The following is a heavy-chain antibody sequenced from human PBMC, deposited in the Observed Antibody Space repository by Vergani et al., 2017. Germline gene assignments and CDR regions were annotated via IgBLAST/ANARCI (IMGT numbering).Heavy chain of an antibody. CDR2: INPNSGGT. D-gene: IGHD6-13*01. V-gene: IGHV1-2*02. Sequence: QVQLVQSGAEVKKPGSSVKVSCKASGYTFTGYYMHWVRQAPGQGLEWMGWINPNSGGTNYAQKFQGRVTMTSDTSISTAYMELSRLRSDDTAVYYCARECPGYSSSWYSGGISFDPWGQGTLVTVSS. CDR1: GYTFTGYY. CDR3: ARECPGYSSSWYSGGISFDP. J-gene: IGHJ5*02.